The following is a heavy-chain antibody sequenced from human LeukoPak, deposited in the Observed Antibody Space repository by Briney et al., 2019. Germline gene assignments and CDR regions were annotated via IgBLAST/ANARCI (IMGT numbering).Heavy chain of an antibody. CDR1: GFTFSSYW. V-gene: IGHV3-74*01. CDR3: ARIGPSGSGSYFFLDP. CDR2: INSDGSST. J-gene: IGHJ5*02. D-gene: IGHD3-10*01. Sequence: PGGSLRLSCAASGFTFSSYWMHWVRQVPGKGLVWVSRINSDGSSTSYADSVKGRFTISRDNAKNTLYLQMNSLRAEDTAVYYCARIGPSGSGSYFFLDPWGQGTLVTVSS.